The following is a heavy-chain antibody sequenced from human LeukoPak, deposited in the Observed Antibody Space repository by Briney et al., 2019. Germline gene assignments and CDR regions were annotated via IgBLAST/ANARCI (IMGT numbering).Heavy chain of an antibody. V-gene: IGHV1-18*04. Sequence: ASVKVSCKASGYSFTDYYMHWVRQAPGQGLEWMGWISAYNGNTNYAQKLQGRVTMTTDTSTSTAYMELRSLRSDDTAVYYCARGQGSYSTPLRYWGQGTLVTVSS. CDR3: ARGQGSYSTPLRY. D-gene: IGHD1-26*01. CDR2: ISAYNGNT. CDR1: GYSFTDYY. J-gene: IGHJ4*02.